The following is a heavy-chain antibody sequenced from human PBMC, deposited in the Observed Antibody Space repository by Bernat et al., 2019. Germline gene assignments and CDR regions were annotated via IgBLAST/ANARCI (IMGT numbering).Heavy chain of an antibody. CDR2: ISSDKSAQ. J-gene: IGHJ4*02. CDR1: GFNFNDYW. V-gene: IGHV3-7*03. D-gene: IGHD5-12*01. Sequence: EVQMVESGGKLVQPGGSLRLACVVSGFNFNDYWMTWVRRAPGKGLEWVATISSDKSAQHYVDSVKGRFIISRDNAEYSLYLQMNSLRAEDTAVYYFTKNSGYYRLDHWGQGALVTVSS. CDR3: TKNSGYYRLDH.